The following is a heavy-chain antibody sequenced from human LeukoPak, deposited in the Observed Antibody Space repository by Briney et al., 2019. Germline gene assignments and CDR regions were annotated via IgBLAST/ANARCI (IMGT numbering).Heavy chain of an antibody. V-gene: IGHV4-31*03. CDR3: ARHRSSGYYLNLDY. D-gene: IGHD3-22*01. Sequence: PSETLSLTCTVSGGSISSGGYYWSWIRQHPGKGLEWIGYIYYSGSTYYNPSLKSRVTISVDTSKNQFSLKLSSVTAADTAVYYCARHRSSGYYLNLDYWGQGTLVTVSS. CDR2: IYYSGST. CDR1: GGSISSGGYY. J-gene: IGHJ4*02.